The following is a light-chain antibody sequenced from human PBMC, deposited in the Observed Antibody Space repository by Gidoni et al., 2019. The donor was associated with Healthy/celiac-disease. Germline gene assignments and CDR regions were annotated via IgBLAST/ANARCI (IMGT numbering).Light chain of an antibody. CDR1: QSISSY. J-gene: IGKJ2*04. CDR3: QQSYSTPMCS. V-gene: IGKV1-39*01. CDR2: AAS. Sequence: DIQMTQYPSSLSASEGDRVTITCRASQSISSYLNWYQQKPGKAPKLLIYAASSLQSGVPSRFSGSGSGTDFTLTISSLQPEDFATYYCQQSYSTPMCSFGQGTKLEIK.